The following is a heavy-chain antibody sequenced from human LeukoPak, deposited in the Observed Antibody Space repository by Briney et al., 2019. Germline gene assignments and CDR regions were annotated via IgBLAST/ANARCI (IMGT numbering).Heavy chain of an antibody. Sequence: ASVKLSCKASGYTFTGYYMHWVRQAPGQGLEWIGWINRNSGGTNYAQKFQGRVTMTRDTSISTAYMELSRLRSDDTAVYYCARVAGYSSSWYIGWFDPWGQGTLVTVSS. CDR1: GYTFTGYY. CDR2: INRNSGGT. D-gene: IGHD6-13*01. V-gene: IGHV1-2*02. CDR3: ARVAGYSSSWYIGWFDP. J-gene: IGHJ5*02.